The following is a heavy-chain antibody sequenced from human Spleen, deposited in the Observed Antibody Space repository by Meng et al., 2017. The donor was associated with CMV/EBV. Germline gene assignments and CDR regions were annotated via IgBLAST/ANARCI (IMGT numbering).Heavy chain of an antibody. V-gene: IGHV1-69*05. J-gene: IGHJ5*02. CDR3: ARVHVDQLMYTWFDP. Sequence: SVKVSCKASGGTFNSYAINWMRQAPGQGLEWMGGFIPVFSTANYAQKFQGRVTMTTDESTSTAYMELSSLRSEDTAMYFCARVHVDQLMYTWFDPWGQGTLVTVSS. D-gene: IGHD2-2*01. CDR1: GGTFNSYA. CDR2: FIPVFSTA.